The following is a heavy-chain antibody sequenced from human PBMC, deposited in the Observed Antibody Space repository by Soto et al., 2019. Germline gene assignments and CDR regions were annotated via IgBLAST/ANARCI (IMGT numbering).Heavy chain of an antibody. CDR1: AFTFSTYG. CDR2: ISYDGSDK. J-gene: IGHJ4*02. V-gene: IGHV3-30*18. D-gene: IGHD5-18*01. CDR3: AKDRDTYGSAYIFDY. Sequence: PGGSLRLSCAASAFTFSTYGMDWVRQAPGKGLEWVAVISYDGSDKHYADSVKGRFTISRDNSKNTLYLQMSSLRAEDTAVYYCAKDRDTYGSAYIFDYWGQGTLVTVSS.